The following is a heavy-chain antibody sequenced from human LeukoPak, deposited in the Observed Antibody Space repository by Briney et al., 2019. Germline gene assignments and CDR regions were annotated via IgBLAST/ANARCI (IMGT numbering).Heavy chain of an antibody. D-gene: IGHD2-21*02. Sequence: GGSLRLSCAASGFTFSTYSMNWVRQAPGKGLEWVSYVSSRSSTIYYANSVKGRFTISRDNAKSSLYLQMNSLRAEDTAVYYCARAPTSPYCGGACFRHWGQGTLVTVPS. J-gene: IGHJ4*02. V-gene: IGHV3-48*01. CDR1: GFTFSTYS. CDR3: ARAPTSPYCGGACFRH. CDR2: VSSRSSTI.